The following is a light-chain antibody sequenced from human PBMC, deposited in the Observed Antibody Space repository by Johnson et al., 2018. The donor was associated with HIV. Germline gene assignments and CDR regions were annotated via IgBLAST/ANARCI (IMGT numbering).Light chain of an antibody. CDR1: SSNIGSNY. CDR3: GTWDSSLRNGF. V-gene: IGLV1-51*02. J-gene: IGLJ1*01. Sequence: QSVLTQPPSVSAAPGQKVTISCSGSSSNIGSNYVSWYQQLPGAAPKVLIYENNKRPSGIPDRFSGSKSGTSATLGITGLQTGDEADYYCGTWDSSLRNGFFGTGTKVTVL. CDR2: ENN.